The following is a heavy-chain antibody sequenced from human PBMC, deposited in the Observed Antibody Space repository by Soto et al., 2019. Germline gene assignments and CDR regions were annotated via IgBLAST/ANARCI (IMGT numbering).Heavy chain of an antibody. J-gene: IGHJ4*02. CDR2: IYYSGST. CDR1: GGSISSYY. CDR3: ARPKDYDDCLDL. Sequence: PSETLSLTCTVSGGSISSYYWSWIRQPPGKGLEWIGYIYYSGSTNYNPSLKSRVTISVDTSANTAYMELSSLISEDTAVYYCARPKDYDDCLDLWGQGTLVTVSS. V-gene: IGHV4-59*01. D-gene: IGHD3-22*01.